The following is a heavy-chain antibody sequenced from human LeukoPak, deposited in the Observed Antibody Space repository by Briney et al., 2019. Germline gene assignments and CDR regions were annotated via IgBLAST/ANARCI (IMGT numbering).Heavy chain of an antibody. CDR3: AIPVVTATGNYFDY. J-gene: IGHJ4*02. CDR1: GGTFSSYA. D-gene: IGHD2-21*02. V-gene: IGHV1-69*13. CDR2: IIPIFGTA. Sequence: SVKVSCKASGGTFSSYAISWVRQAPGQGLESMGGIIPIFGTANYAQKFQGRVTITADESTSTAYMKLSSLRSEDTAVYYCAIPVVTATGNYFDYWGQGTLVTVSS.